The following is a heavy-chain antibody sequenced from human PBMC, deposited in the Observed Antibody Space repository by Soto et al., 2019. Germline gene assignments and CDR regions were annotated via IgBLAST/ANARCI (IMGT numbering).Heavy chain of an antibody. V-gene: IGHV1-69*13. CDR2: IIPIFGTA. CDR1: GGTFSSYA. J-gene: IGHJ4*02. CDR3: ALKPVWYYDSSGYYSSFDY. Sequence: SVKVSCKASGGTFSSYAISWVRQAPGQGLEWMGGIIPIFGTANYAQKFQGRVTITADESTSTAYMELSSLRSEDTAVYYCALKPVWYYDSSGYYSSFDYWGQGTLVTVSS. D-gene: IGHD3-22*01.